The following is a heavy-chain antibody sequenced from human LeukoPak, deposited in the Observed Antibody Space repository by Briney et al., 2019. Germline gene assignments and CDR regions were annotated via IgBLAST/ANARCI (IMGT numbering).Heavy chain of an antibody. V-gene: IGHV3-48*03. CDR2: ISSFGSNM. J-gene: IGHJ4*02. Sequence: GGSLRLSCAASGFTFSSYEMNWVRQAPGKGLEWVSYISSFGSNMYYADSVKGRFTISRDNAKNSLYLQMNSLRAEDTAVYYCARDLNWETYWGQGTLVSVSS. CDR1: GFTFSSYE. CDR3: ARDLNWETY. D-gene: IGHD7-27*01.